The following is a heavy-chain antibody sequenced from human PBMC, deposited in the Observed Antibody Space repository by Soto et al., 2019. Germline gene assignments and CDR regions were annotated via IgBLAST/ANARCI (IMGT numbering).Heavy chain of an antibody. CDR2: MNPSSGNT. V-gene: IGHV1-8*01. J-gene: IGHJ5*02. CDR1: GYTFTSYD. D-gene: IGHD1-26*01. Sequence: ASVKVSCKASGYTFTSYDINWVRQATGQGLEWMGWMNPSSGNTGYAQKFQGRVTMTRNTSISTAYMELSSLRSEDTAVYYCARGKTIISVKPYTNFNWFDPLGQGTLVTVSS. CDR3: ARGKTIISVKPYTNFNWFDP.